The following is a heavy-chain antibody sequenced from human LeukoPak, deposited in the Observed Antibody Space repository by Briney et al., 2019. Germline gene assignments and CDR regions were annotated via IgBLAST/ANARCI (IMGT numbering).Heavy chain of an antibody. Sequence: GGSLRLSCAASGFPFSSYSMNWVRQAPGKGLEWVSYISNSASTIYYADSVTGRFTISRDNAKNSLYLQMNSLRDEDTVVYYCARDKDYVNYPFDYWGQGTLVTVSS. D-gene: IGHD4-11*01. J-gene: IGHJ4*02. CDR3: ARDKDYVNYPFDY. V-gene: IGHV3-48*02. CDR2: ISNSASTI. CDR1: GFPFSSYS.